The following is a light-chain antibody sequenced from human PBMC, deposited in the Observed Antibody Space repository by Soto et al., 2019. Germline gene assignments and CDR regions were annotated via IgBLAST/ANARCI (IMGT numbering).Light chain of an antibody. V-gene: IGLV2-14*01. Sequence: QSALTQPASVSGSPGQSITISCTGTSSDVGGYNYVSWYQRHPGKAPKLMIYDVSNRPSGVSNRFSGSKSGNTASLTISGLQAEDEADYYCSSYTSSGTLWEFGGGTKLTVL. CDR3: SSYTSSGTLWE. J-gene: IGLJ3*02. CDR1: SSDVGGYNY. CDR2: DVS.